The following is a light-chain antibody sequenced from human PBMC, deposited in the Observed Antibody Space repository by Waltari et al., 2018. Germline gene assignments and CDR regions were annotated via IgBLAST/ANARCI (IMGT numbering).Light chain of an antibody. CDR3: QQYRTNPWA. V-gene: IGKV1-5*03. Sequence: DIQMTQSPSTLSASVGDRVTLTCRASQNINSWLAWYQQKPGMAPKLLISKASTLESGVPSSGGGSGSGTEFTLTIGSLQPDDLATYYCQQYRTNPWAFGQGTKV. J-gene: IGKJ1*01. CDR2: KAS. CDR1: QNINSW.